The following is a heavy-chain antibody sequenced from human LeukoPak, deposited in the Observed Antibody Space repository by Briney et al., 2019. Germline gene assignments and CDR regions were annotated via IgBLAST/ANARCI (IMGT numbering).Heavy chain of an antibody. D-gene: IGHD1-26*01. V-gene: IGHV1-3*01. CDR2: INGGSGRT. Sequence: GASVRVSCKASGYTFNSYDIHWVRQAPGQRPEWMGGINGGSGRTKYLQKLQGRVTITRDTSANTAFMEPSSLRSEDTAVYYCARESGRYQDFFENWGQGTLVTVSS. J-gene: IGHJ4*02. CDR3: ARESGRYQDFFEN. CDR1: GYTFNSYD.